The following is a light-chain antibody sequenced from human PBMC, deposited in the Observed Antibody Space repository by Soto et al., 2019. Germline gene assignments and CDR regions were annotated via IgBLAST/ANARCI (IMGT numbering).Light chain of an antibody. V-gene: IGKV3D-15*01. J-gene: IGKJ4*01. CDR2: GAS. Sequence: EIVMTQSPATLSVSPGERVTLSCRASQSIGRSLAWYQQQPGQAPRLLIYGASTRATGTPVRFSGIGSGTEFTLTINSLQSEDFVVYYCHQYDDWPLTFGGVTKVEIK. CDR3: HQYDDWPLT. CDR1: QSIGRS.